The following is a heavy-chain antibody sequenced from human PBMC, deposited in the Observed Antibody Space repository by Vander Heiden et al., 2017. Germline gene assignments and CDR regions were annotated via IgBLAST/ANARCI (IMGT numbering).Heavy chain of an antibody. D-gene: IGHD1-7*01. V-gene: IGHV3-23*01. CDR1: GFTLSSYA. Sequence: EVQLWESGGGLVQPGGSLRLVCAASGFTLSSYAMGWVRQAPGKGVEWVSAISGSGGSTYYADSVKGRFTISRDNSKNALYLQMNSLRAEDTAVYYCANFRTYYFDYWGQGTLVTVSS. CDR2: ISGSGGST. CDR3: ANFRTYYFDY. J-gene: IGHJ4*02.